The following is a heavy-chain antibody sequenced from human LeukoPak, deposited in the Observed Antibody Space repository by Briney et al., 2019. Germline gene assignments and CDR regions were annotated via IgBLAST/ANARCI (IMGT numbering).Heavy chain of an antibody. Sequence: SETLSLTCTVSGGSISNYCWSWIRQPPGRGLEWIGYIYYSGSTNYNPSLKSRVTISVDTSKNQFSLKLSSVTAADTAVYYCARVPQPNIWFGELGYWGQGTLVTVSS. CDR1: GGSISNYC. V-gene: IGHV4-59*01. J-gene: IGHJ4*02. CDR2: IYYSGST. CDR3: ARVPQPNIWFGELGY. D-gene: IGHD3-10*01.